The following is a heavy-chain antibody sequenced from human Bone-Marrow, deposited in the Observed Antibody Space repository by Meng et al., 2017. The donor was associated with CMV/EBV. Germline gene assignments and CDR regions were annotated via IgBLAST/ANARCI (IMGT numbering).Heavy chain of an antibody. CDR3: ARDITIFGVAPLDV. J-gene: IGHJ6*02. Sequence: GESLKISCAASGFSFSGSALHWVRQASGKGLEWVSSISSSSSYIYYADSVKGRFTISRDNAKNSLYLQMNSLRAEDTAVYYCARDITIFGVAPLDVWGQGTTVTVSS. V-gene: IGHV3-21*01. CDR1: GFSFSGSA. CDR2: ISSSSSYI. D-gene: IGHD3-3*01.